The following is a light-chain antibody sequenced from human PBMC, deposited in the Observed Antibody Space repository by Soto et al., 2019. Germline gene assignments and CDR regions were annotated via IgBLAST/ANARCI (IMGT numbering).Light chain of an antibody. CDR2: LSS. CDR3: MQPLQTPYT. Sequence: EIVMSQSPVFLPVSPGESASIFCRSSQNLLHGSGHHYLDWYLQKPGQPPQLLIYLSSHRASGVPDRFSGSGSGTDFTLKISRVEAEDVGLYYCMQPLQTPYTFGQGTKLEIK. J-gene: IGKJ2*01. V-gene: IGKV2-28*01. CDR1: QNLLHGSGHHY.